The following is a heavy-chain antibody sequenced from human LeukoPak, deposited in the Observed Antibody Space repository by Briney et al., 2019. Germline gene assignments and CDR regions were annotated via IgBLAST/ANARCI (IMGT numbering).Heavy chain of an antibody. V-gene: IGHV4-31*03. CDR2: IYYSGST. CDR1: GGSISSGGYC. D-gene: IGHD5-12*01. J-gene: IGHJ4*02. CDR3: AREQRYSGYRY. Sequence: PSETLSLTCTVSGGSISSGGYCWSWIRQHPGKGLEWIGYIYYSGSTYYNPSLKSRVTISVDTSKNQFSLKLSSVTAADTAVYYCAREQRYSGYRYWGQGTLVTVSS.